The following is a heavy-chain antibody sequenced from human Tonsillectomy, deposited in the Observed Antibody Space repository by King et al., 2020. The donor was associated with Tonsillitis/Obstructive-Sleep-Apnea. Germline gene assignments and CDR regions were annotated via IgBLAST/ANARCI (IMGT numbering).Heavy chain of an antibody. V-gene: IGHV1-2*02. Sequence: VQLVESGAEVKKPGASVKVSCKASGYTFTGYYMHWVRQAPGQGLEWMGWINPNSGGTKYAQKFQGRVTMTRDTSITTAYMELSSLKSDDTAVYYCARGDIWFVDMWGQGTLVTVSS. CDR2: INPNSGGT. CDR1: GYTFTGYY. D-gene: IGHD3-10*01. J-gene: IGHJ4*02. CDR3: ARGDIWFVDM.